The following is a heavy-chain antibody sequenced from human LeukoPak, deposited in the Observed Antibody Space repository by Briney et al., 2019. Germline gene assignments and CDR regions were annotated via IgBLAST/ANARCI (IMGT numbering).Heavy chain of an antibody. J-gene: IGHJ4*02. CDR1: GVPIISSNYY. Sequence: SETLSLTCTVSGVPIISSNYYWGWFRQPPGKSLEWIASVFYTGSTRHHPSLKSRVTISIDTSKNEFSLNLSSVTAEDTAVYYCARRLGSSADGILKYYFDYWGQGTLVIVSS. D-gene: IGHD6-13*01. CDR3: ARRLGSSADGILKYYFDY. V-gene: IGHV4-39*01. CDR2: VFYTGST.